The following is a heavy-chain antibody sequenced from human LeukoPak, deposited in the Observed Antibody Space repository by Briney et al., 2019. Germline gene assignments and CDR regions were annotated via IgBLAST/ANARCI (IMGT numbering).Heavy chain of an antibody. Sequence: SETLSLTCTVAGYSIRSGFYWGWIRQPPGKGLEWIGNIYHSGITYYTPSLKSRVTISVDTSKNQFYLKLSSVTAADTAVYYCARAVRIFDWLPLFDYWGQGTLVTVSS. CDR3: ARAVRIFDWLPLFDY. CDR1: GYSIRSGFY. J-gene: IGHJ4*02. CDR2: IYHSGIT. V-gene: IGHV4-38-2*02. D-gene: IGHD3-9*01.